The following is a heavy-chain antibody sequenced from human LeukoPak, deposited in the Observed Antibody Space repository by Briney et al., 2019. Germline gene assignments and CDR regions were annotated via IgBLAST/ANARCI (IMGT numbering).Heavy chain of an antibody. CDR2: IIPIFGTA. V-gene: IGHV1-69*05. Sequence: SVKVSCKASGGTFSSYAISGVRQAPGQGLEWMGGIIPIFGTANYAQKFQGRVTITTDESTSTAYMELSSLRSEDTAVYYCARISAAAGIGVSWFDPWGQGTLVTVSS. D-gene: IGHD6-13*01. CDR1: GGTFSSYA. J-gene: IGHJ5*02. CDR3: ARISAAAGIGVSWFDP.